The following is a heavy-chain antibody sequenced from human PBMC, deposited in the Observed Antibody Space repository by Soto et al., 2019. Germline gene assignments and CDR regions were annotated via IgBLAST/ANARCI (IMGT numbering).Heavy chain of an antibody. CDR3: ARVVTFTMVRGVVFDI. CDR2: IYYSGST. V-gene: IGHV4-59*01. D-gene: IGHD3-10*01. J-gene: IGHJ3*02. Sequence: PSETLSLTCTVSGGSISSYYWSWIRQPPGKGLEWIGYIYYSGSTNYNPSLKSRVTISVDTSKNQFSLKLSSVTAADTAVYYCARVVTFTMVRGVVFDIWGQGTMVTVSS. CDR1: GGSISSYY.